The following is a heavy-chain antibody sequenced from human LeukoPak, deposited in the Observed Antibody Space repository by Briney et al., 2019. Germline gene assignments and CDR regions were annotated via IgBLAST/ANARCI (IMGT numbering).Heavy chain of an antibody. V-gene: IGHV3-11*01. D-gene: IGHD4-17*01. CDR2: ISSSGSTI. CDR3: ARDRLATYGDYANDAFDI. J-gene: IGHJ3*02. CDR1: GFTFSDYY. Sequence: PGGSLRLSCAASGFTFSDYYMSWTRQAPGKGLEGVSYISSSGSTIYYADSVKGRFTISRDSAKNSLYLQMNSLRAEDTAVYYCARDRLATYGDYANDAFDIWGQGTMVTVSS.